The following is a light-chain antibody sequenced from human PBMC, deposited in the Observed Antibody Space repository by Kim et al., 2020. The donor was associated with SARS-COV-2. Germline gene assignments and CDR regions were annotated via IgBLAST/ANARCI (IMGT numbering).Light chain of an antibody. CDR3: QRYNTAPWT. Sequence: ASVGDRISITCRASHDIINNLAWYQQKSGKVPKLLIYAATNLQSGVSSRFSGSGSGTHFTLSISNLQPEDVATYYCQRYNTAPWTFGDGTKVDIK. CDR2: AAT. J-gene: IGKJ1*01. CDR1: HDIINN. V-gene: IGKV1-27*01.